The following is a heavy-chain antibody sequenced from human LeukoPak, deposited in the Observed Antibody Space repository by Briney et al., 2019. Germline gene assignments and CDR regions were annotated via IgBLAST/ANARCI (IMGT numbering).Heavy chain of an antibody. D-gene: IGHD3-22*01. CDR2: IYTSGST. J-gene: IGHJ4*02. V-gene: IGHV4-61*02. CDR3: ATLAYYYDSSGYLTDY. Sequence: SETLSLTCTVSGDSISSGSYYWSWIRQPAGKGLEWIGRIYTSGSTNYNPSLKSRVTISVDTSKNEFSLKLSSVTAADTAVYYCATLAYYYDSSGYLTDYWGQGTLVTVSS. CDR1: GDSISSGSYY.